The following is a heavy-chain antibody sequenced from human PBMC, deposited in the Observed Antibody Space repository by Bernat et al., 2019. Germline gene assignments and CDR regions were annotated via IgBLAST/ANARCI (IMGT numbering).Heavy chain of an antibody. V-gene: IGHV4-4*07. CDR2: IYSSGNT. CDR3: ARERRELRGDAFDI. Sequence: QVQLKESGPGLVKPSETLSLTCTVSGVSISSYYWTWIRQPAGKGLEWIGRIYSSGNTNYNPSLKSRLTMSVDTSKNQFSLKLSSVTAADTAVYYCARERRELRGDAFDIWGQGTMVTVSS. CDR1: GVSISSYY. J-gene: IGHJ3*02. D-gene: IGHD1-7*01.